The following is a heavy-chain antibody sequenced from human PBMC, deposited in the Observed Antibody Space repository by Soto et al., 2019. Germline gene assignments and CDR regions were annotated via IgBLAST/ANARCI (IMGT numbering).Heavy chain of an antibody. V-gene: IGHV3-30*18. Sequence: GGSLRLSCAASGFTFSSCGMHWVRQAPGKGLEWVAVISYDGSNKYYADSVKGRFTISRDNSKNTLYLQMNSLRAEDTAVYYCAKGRAARGLDAFDIWGQGTMVTVSS. CDR1: GFTFSSCG. J-gene: IGHJ3*02. CDR2: ISYDGSNK. CDR3: AKGRAARGLDAFDI. D-gene: IGHD6-13*01.